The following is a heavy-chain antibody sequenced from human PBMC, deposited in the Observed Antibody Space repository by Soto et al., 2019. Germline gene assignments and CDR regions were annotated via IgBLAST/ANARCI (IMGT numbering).Heavy chain of an antibody. CDR2: IIPILGIA. CDR3: ASVYGDYSY. V-gene: IGHV1-69*02. CDR1: GGSFSSYT. D-gene: IGHD4-17*01. Sequence: QVQLVQSGAEVNKPRSSVKVSCKASGGSFSSYTISWVRQAPGQGLEWVGRIIPILGIANYAQKFQGRVTITADKSTSTAYMELSSLRSEDTAVYYCASVYGDYSYWGQGTLVTVSS. J-gene: IGHJ4*02.